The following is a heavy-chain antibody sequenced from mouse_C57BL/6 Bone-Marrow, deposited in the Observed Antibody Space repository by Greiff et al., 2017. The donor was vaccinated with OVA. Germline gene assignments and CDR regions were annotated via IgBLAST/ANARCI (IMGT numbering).Heavy chain of an antibody. CDR3: ARGGD. Sequence: EVKVEESGPGLVKPSQSLSLTCSVTGYSITSGYYWNWIRQFPGNKLEWMGYISYDGSNNYNPSLKNRISITRDTSKNQFFLKLNSVTTEDTATYYCARGGDWGQGTTLTVSS. V-gene: IGHV3-6*01. CDR1: GYSITSGYY. CDR2: ISYDGSN. J-gene: IGHJ2*01.